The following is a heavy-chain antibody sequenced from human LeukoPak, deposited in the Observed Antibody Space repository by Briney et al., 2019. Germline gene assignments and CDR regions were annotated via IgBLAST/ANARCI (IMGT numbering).Heavy chain of an antibody. D-gene: IGHD3-3*01. CDR1: GGTFTSYA. J-gene: IGHJ4*02. CDR3: ARDRDFWSGYYAIRGFDH. CDR2: IIPIFGTA. V-gene: IGHV1-69*05. Sequence: SVKVSCKASGGTFTSYAISWVRQAPGQGLEWMGRIIPIFGTANYAQKFQGRVTITTDASTSTAYMELSSLRSEDTAVYYCARDRDFWSGYYAIRGFDHWGQGTLVTVSS.